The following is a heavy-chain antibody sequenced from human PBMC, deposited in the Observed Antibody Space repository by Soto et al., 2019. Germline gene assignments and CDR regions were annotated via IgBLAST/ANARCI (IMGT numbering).Heavy chain of an antibody. V-gene: IGHV3-23*01. CDR1: GFTFSSFA. D-gene: IGHD5-18*01. CDR2: ISGSGDDT. J-gene: IGHJ4*02. CDR3: AGPGYSSQDY. Sequence: GGSLRPSCAASGFTFSSFALSWVRQAPGKGLEWVSAISGSGDDTDYADSVKGRFTISRDNSKNTLYLQMNSLRAEDTAVYYCAGPGYSSQDYWGQGALVTVSS.